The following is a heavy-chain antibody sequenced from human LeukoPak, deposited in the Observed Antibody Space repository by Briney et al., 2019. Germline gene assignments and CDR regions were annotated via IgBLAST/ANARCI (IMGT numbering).Heavy chain of an antibody. CDR1: GFTFSSYA. Sequence: GRSLRLSCAASGFTFSSYAMHWVRQAPGKGLEWVAVIFYVGSNKYYAHSVKGRFTISRDNSKNTLYLQMTSLRAEDTAGYYCARDPAYYGFCSGYYTTGDHFDYWGQGTLVTVSS. V-gene: IGHV3-30-3*01. CDR3: ARDPAYYGFCSGYYTTGDHFDY. CDR2: IFYVGSNK. J-gene: IGHJ4*02. D-gene: IGHD3-3*01.